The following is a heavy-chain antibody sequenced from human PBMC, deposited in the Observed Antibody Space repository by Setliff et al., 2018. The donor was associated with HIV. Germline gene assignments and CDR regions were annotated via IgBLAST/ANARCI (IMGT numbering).Heavy chain of an antibody. CDR1: GGTFSGYY. CDR2: VNHGGST. D-gene: IGHD6-19*01. V-gene: IGHV4-34*01. CDR3: ARGVRDNSGWSSYYFDY. Sequence: SQTLSLTCAVYGGTFSGYYWSWIRQPPGKGLEWIGEVNHGGSTNYNPSLNSRVTMSVDKSRNQFSLKVSSVTAADTAVYYCARGVRDNSGWSSYYFDYWGQGTLVTVSS. J-gene: IGHJ4*02.